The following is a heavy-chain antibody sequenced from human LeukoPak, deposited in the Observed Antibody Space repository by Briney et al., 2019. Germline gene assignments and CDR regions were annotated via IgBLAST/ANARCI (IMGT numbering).Heavy chain of an antibody. CDR1: GFTVGSGR. CDR2: IYSDDAT. CDR3: VRERFNNDYEA. J-gene: IGHJ5*02. D-gene: IGHD3-22*01. V-gene: IGHV3-53*01. Sequence: GGSLRLSCAATGFTVGSGRRMSWVRQAPGEGLEWISTIYSDDATNYGDSVKGRFTISRDNSRNTLDLQMNSLRVEDTAVYYCVRERFNNDYEAWGQGILVTVSS.